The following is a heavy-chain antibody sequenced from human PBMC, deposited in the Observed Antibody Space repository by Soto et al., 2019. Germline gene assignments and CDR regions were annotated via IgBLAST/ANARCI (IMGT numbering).Heavy chain of an antibody. V-gene: IGHV3-23*01. J-gene: IGHJ6*02. Sequence: GGSLRLSCAASGFTFSSYAMSWVRQAPGKGLEWVSAISGSGGSTYYADSVKGRFTISRDNSKNTLYLQMNSLRAEDTAVYYCAKALGGDIVVVPAAADYYYGMDVWGQGTTVTVSS. CDR3: AKALGGDIVVVPAAADYYYGMDV. D-gene: IGHD2-2*01. CDR1: GFTFSSYA. CDR2: ISGSGGST.